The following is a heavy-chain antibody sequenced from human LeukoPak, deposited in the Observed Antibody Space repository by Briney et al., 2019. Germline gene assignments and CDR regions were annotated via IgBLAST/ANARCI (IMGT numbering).Heavy chain of an antibody. CDR3: ARGALERPYYFDY. CDR1: GGSISSSSYY. CDR2: INHSGST. V-gene: IGHV4-39*07. D-gene: IGHD1-1*01. Sequence: SETLSLTCTVSGGSISSSSYYWGWIRQPPGKGLEWIGEINHSGSTNYNPSLKSRVTISVDTSKNQFSLKLSSVTAADTAVYYCARGALERPYYFDYWGQGTLVTVSS. J-gene: IGHJ4*02.